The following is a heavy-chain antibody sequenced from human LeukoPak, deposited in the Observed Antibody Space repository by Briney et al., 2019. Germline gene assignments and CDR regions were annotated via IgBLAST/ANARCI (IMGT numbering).Heavy chain of an antibody. CDR2: IYYSEST. J-gene: IGHJ4*02. CDR1: GGSISSYY. CDR3: ATYDSTGKFDY. V-gene: IGHV4-59*01. D-gene: IGHD3-22*01. Sequence: PSETLSLTCIVSGGSISSYYWSWIRQPPGKGLEWIGYIYYSESTNYNPSLKSRVTISVDTSKYQFSLKLSSVTAADTAVYYCATYDSTGKFDYWGQGTLVTVSS.